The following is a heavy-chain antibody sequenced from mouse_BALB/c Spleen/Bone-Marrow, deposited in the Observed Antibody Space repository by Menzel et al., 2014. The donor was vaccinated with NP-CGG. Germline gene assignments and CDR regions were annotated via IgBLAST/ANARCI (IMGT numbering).Heavy chain of an antibody. V-gene: IGHV14-3*02. J-gene: IGHJ4*01. CDR3: ARWEYYAMGY. CDR1: GFNIKDTY. Sequence: EVQLQQSGAELVKPGASVKLSCTASGFNIKDTYMHWVKQRPEQGLEWIGRIDPANGNTKYDPKFQGKATITADTSSNTAYLQLSNLTSEETAVYYFARWEYYAMGYWGQGTPVTVSS. CDR2: IDPANGNT. D-gene: IGHD4-1*01.